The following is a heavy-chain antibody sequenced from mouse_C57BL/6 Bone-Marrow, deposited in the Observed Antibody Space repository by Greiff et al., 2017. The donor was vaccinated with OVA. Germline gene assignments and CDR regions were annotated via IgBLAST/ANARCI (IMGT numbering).Heavy chain of an antibody. Sequence: DVHLVESGEGLVKPGGSLKLSCAASGFTFSSYAMSWVRQTPEKRLEWVAYISSGGDYIYYADTVKGRFTISRDNARNTLYLQLSSLKSEDTAMYYCTREVTTVVEDAMDYWGQGTSVTVSS. CDR3: TREVTTVVEDAMDY. V-gene: IGHV5-9-1*02. D-gene: IGHD1-1*01. J-gene: IGHJ4*01. CDR1: GFTFSSYA. CDR2: ISSGGDYI.